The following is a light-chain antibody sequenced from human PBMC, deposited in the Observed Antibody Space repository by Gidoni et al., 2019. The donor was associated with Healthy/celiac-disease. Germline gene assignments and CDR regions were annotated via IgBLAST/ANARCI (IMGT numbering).Light chain of an antibody. Sequence: ETVLTQSLATLSFSPGESATLSCRASQSVSSYLAWYQQKPGQAPRLLIYDASNRATGIPARFSGSGSGTDFTLTISSLEPEDFAVYYCQQRSNWPLFTFGPGTKVDIK. V-gene: IGKV3-11*01. CDR3: QQRSNWPLFT. CDR2: DAS. CDR1: QSVSSY. J-gene: IGKJ3*01.